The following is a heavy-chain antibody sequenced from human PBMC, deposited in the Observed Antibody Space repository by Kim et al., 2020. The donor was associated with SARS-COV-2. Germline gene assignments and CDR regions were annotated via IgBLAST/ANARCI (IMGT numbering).Heavy chain of an antibody. J-gene: IGHJ4*02. CDR1: GFTFSSYS. D-gene: IGHD3-22*01. CDR3: GSVVTICLSFVDF. V-gene: IGHV3-21*04. Sequence: WGSLRLSCAASGFTFSSYSMNWVRQAPGKGLEWISSISSSSSYIYYAYSESRLFISVDNNANASPLLLSNSLSAETTVVYCCGSVVTICLSFVDFCGQGT. CDR2: ISSSSSYI.